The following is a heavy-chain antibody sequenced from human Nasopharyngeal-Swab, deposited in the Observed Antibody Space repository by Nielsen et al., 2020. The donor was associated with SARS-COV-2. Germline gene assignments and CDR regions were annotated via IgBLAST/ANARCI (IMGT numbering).Heavy chain of an antibody. CDR2: INHSGIT. CDR3: SSGRVVYGGYDPLTPRHYLNY. D-gene: IGHD5-12*01. CDR1: GGSFRDYS. V-gene: IGHV4-34*01. Sequence: SETLSLTCAVSGGSFRDYSWSWIRQSPGKGLECIGEINHSGITNYNPSLKSRVTISVDTAKNHLSLKLTSVTAADTAVYFCSSGRVVYGGYDPLTPRHYLNYWGQGTQVTVSS. J-gene: IGHJ4*02.